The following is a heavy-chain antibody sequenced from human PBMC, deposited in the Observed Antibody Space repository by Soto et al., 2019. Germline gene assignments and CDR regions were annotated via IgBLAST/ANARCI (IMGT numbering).Heavy chain of an antibody. CDR1: EFTFGSFA. J-gene: IGHJ4*02. CDR2: ISDDGSKT. V-gene: IGHV3-30-3*01. Sequence: PGGSLRLSCAASEFTFGSFAMHWVRQAPGKGLEWLAVISDDGSKTHYGDSVKGQFTISRDNSRNTLYLEMSSLRSEDTAVYYCVASGLSFDYWGQGTLVTVSS. D-gene: IGHD3-16*02. CDR3: VASGLSFDY.